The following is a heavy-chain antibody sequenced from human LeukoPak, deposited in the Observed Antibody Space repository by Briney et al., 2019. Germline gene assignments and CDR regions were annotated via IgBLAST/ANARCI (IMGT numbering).Heavy chain of an antibody. CDR2: IRYDGSNK. CDR1: GFTFSSYG. D-gene: IGHD2-2*01. V-gene: IGHV3-30*02. J-gene: IGHJ4*02. Sequence: GGSLRLSCAASGFTFSSYGMHWVRQAPGKGLEWVAFIRYDGSNKYYADSVKGRFTISRDNSKNTLYLQMNSLRAEDTAVYYCAKDLLRYCSSTSCCYFDYWGQGTLVTVSS. CDR3: AKDLLRYCSSTSCCYFDY.